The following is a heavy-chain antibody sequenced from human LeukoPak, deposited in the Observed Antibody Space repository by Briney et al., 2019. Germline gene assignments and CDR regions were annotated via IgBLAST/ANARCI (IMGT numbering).Heavy chain of an antibody. V-gene: IGHV3-48*02. Sequence: PGGSLRLSCAPSGFTFSTYSMNWVRQAPGKGLEWVSYISSSSSTIYYGDSMEGRFTISRDNAKNSLYLQMNSLRDEDTAVYYCARDIVRTTSGYYRPDAFDIWGQGTMVTVSS. J-gene: IGHJ3*02. D-gene: IGHD3-22*01. CDR2: ISSSSSTI. CDR3: ARDIVRTTSGYYRPDAFDI. CDR1: GFTFSTYS.